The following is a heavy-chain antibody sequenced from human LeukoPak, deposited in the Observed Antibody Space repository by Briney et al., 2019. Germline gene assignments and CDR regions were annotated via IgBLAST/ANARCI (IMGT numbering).Heavy chain of an antibody. CDR3: ASPYENDAFDI. V-gene: IGHV3-53*01. CDR2: IYSGGST. J-gene: IGHJ3*02. Sequence: GGSLRLSCAASGFTISSNYMSWVRQTPGKGLAWVSVIYSGGSTYYADSVKGRFTISRDNSKNTLYLQMNSLRAKDTAVYYCASPYENDAFDIWGQGTMVTVSS. CDR1: GFTISSNY. D-gene: IGHD3-22*01.